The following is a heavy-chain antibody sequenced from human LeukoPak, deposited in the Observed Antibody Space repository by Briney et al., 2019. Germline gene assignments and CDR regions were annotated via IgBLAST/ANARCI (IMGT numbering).Heavy chain of an antibody. D-gene: IGHD2-15*01. Sequence: GGSARLSCAASGFTFRNYWMSWVRQTPGKGLEWVATIKPDGSEKDYVHSVKGRFTISRDNAKNSLYLQMDSLRAEDTALYYCAREDMWAFDMWGQGTMVIVSS. J-gene: IGHJ3*02. CDR3: AREDMWAFDM. CDR2: IKPDGSEK. CDR1: GFTFRNYW. V-gene: IGHV3-7*01.